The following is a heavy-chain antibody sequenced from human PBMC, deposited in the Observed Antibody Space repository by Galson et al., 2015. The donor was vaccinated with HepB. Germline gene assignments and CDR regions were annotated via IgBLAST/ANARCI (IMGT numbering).Heavy chain of an antibody. J-gene: IGHJ5*02. CDR2: ISAYNGNT. CDR3: AREGYDILTGYFDNWFDP. CDR1: GYTFTSYG. D-gene: IGHD3-9*01. Sequence: SVKVSCKASGYTFTSYGISWVRQAPGQGLEWMGWISAYNGNTNYAQKLQGRVTMTTDTSTSTAYMELSSLRSEDTAVYYCAREGYDILTGYFDNWFDPWGQGTLVTVSS. V-gene: IGHV1-18*01.